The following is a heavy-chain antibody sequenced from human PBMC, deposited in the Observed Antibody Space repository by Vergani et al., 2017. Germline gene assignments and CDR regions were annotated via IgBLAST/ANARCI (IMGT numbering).Heavy chain of an antibody. D-gene: IGHD3-10*01. CDR1: GFTFSSYG. Sequence: QVQLVESGGGVVQPGRSLRLSCAASGFTFSSYGMHWVRQAPGKGLEWVAVISYDGSNKYYADSVKGRFTISRDNSKNTLYLQMNSLRAEDTAVYYCARVSLWFGESVLKDQPSYYYYGMDVWGQGTTVTVSS. J-gene: IGHJ6*02. CDR3: ARVSLWFGESVLKDQPSYYYYGMDV. V-gene: IGHV3-30*03. CDR2: ISYDGSNK.